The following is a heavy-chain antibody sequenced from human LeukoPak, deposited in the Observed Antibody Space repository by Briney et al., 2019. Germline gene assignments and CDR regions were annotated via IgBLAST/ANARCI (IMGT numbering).Heavy chain of an antibody. J-gene: IGHJ6*03. V-gene: IGHV3-23*01. Sequence: GGSLRLSCAASGFTFSSYAMTWVRQAPGKGLEWVSAISGSDGTTYYADSVKGRFTISRDNSKNTLSLQMNSLRAEDTAVYYCAKGYGWEASYYYYYMDVWGKGTTVTISS. CDR2: ISGSDGTT. D-gene: IGHD1-26*01. CDR1: GFTFSSYA. CDR3: AKGYGWEASYYYYYMDV.